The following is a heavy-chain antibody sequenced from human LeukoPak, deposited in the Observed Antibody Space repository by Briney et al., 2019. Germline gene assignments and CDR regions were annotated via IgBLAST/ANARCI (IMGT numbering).Heavy chain of an antibody. CDR2: INHSGST. Sequence: SETLSLTCAVYGGSFSGYYWSWIRQPPGKGLEWIGEINHSGSTNYNPSLKSRVTISVDTSKNQFSLKLSSVTAADTAVYYCARHFPSYGFGGYFDYWGQGTLVTVSS. V-gene: IGHV4-34*01. J-gene: IGHJ4*02. CDR1: GGSFSGYY. CDR3: ARHFPSYGFGGYFDY. D-gene: IGHD5-18*01.